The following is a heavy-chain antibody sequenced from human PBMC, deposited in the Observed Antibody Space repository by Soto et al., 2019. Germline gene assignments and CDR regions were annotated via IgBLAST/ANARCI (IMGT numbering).Heavy chain of an antibody. J-gene: IGHJ6*02. CDR2: IDPSDSYS. Sequence: GESLKISCKASGYNFTTFWISWMRQVPGKGLEWMGRIDPSDSYSNYSPSFQGHITISADKSINTAYLHFSNLKASDTAVYYCARHFPLPTDLQFYYYSYYGVDVWGHGTAVTVSS. D-gene: IGHD3-3*02. CDR1: GYNFTTFW. V-gene: IGHV5-10-1*01. CDR3: ARHFPLPTDLQFYYYSYYGVDV.